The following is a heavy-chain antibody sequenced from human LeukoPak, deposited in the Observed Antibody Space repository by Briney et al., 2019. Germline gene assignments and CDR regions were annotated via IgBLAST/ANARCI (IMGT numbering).Heavy chain of an antibody. Sequence: PSETLSLTCGVYGGSFSDFHWTWIRPSPGKGLDWIGEINHNNYNPSLKSQVPISLDTSKNQFSLNLTSVTAADTAVYYCARGRRAFYESRGNRFYYYMDVWGKGTTVIVSS. CDR2: INHN. D-gene: IGHD3-22*01. J-gene: IGHJ6*03. CDR1: GGSFSDFH. CDR3: ARGRRAFYESRGNRFYYYMDV. V-gene: IGHV4-34*01.